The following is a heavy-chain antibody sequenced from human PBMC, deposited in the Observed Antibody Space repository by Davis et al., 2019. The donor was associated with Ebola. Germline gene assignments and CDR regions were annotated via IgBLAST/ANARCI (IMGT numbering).Heavy chain of an antibody. CDR3: FPLESDYGDNGGFAFDI. V-gene: IGHV3-66*01. CDR2: IYRNYRT. D-gene: IGHD4-17*01. Sequence: GESLKISCAGSGFTFSDNAMNWVRQAPGKGLEWVSVIYRNYRTYYADSVKGRFTISRDNSKNTLYLQMNSLRAEDTAVYYCFPLESDYGDNGGFAFDIWGQGIMVTVSS. J-gene: IGHJ3*02. CDR1: GFTFSDNA.